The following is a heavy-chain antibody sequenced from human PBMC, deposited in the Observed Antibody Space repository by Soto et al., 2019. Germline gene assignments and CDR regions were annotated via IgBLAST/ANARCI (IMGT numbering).Heavy chain of an antibody. CDR2: ISGSGGAT. V-gene: IGHV3-23*01. Sequence: PWGSLRLSCVVSGFIPSSYAIIFFRHSPCKGLEWVSGISGSGGATSYADSVKGRFTISRDNSKNTLYLQMNSLSAEDTAIYYCAKDAIMVSSSFNYFDFWGQGALVTVSS. CDR1: GFIPSSYA. CDR3: AKDAIMVSSSFNYFDF. D-gene: IGHD6-13*01. J-gene: IGHJ4*02.